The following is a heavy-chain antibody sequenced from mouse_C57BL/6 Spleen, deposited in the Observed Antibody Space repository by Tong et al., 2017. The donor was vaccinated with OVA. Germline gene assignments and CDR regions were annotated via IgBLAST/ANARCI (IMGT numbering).Heavy chain of an antibody. Sequence: EVQLQESGGGLVKPGGSLKLSCAASGFAFSSYDMSWVRQTPEKRLEWVAYISSGGGSTYYPDTVKGRFTISRDNAKNTLYLQMSSLKSEDTAMYYCARAGKRTWFAYWGQGTLVTVSA. V-gene: IGHV5-12-1*01. CDR1: GFAFSSYD. D-gene: IGHD3-2*02. CDR3: ARAGKRTWFAY. J-gene: IGHJ3*01. CDR2: ISSGGGST.